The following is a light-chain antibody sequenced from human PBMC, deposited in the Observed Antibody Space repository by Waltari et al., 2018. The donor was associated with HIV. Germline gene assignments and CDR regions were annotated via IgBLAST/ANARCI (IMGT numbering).Light chain of an antibody. J-gene: IGLJ3*02. V-gene: IGLV1-44*01. CDR3: ASWDDTFNGPV. CDR2: TRN. CDR1: NSNIGTYS. Sequence: QSVLTQSPSASATPGQTVPISCAGGNSNIGTYSVNWYQHLPGTAPKTVLYTRNQRPAGVPDRFSGSVSGTSASLTITGLQPADEAYYYCASWDDTFNGPVFGGGTKLTVL.